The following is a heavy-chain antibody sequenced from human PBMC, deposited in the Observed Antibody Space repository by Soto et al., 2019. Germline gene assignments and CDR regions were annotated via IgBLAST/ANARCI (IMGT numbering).Heavy chain of an antibody. CDR3: ARKVSGSTGRPDLWYFDL. CDR2: ISGGGDAT. J-gene: IGHJ2*01. D-gene: IGHD3-10*01. Sequence: EVQLLDSGGGXXXXGGSXXLSCAASGFXXXXXALTXXXXAPGKGLEWVSAISGGGDATFYADSVKGRFTISRDNSKNTLYLQMNTLRAEDTAVYYCARKVSGSTGRPDLWYFDLWGRGTLVTVSS. CDR1: GFXXXXXA. V-gene: IGHV3-23*01.